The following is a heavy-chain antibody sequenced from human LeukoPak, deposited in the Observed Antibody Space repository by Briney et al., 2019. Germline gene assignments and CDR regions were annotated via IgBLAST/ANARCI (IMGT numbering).Heavy chain of an antibody. V-gene: IGHV1-18*01. J-gene: IGHJ4*02. Sequence: GASVKVSCKASGYTFTSYGISWVRQAPGQGLEWMGWISAYNGNTNYAQKLQGRVTMTTDTSTSTAYMELRSLRSDDTAVYYCARVTYQYYDILTGHKGLDYWGQGTLVTVSS. CDR2: ISAYNGNT. CDR3: ARVTYQYYDILTGHKGLDY. D-gene: IGHD3-9*01. CDR1: GYTFTSYG.